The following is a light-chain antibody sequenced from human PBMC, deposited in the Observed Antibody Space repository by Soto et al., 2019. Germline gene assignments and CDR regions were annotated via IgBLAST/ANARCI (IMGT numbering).Light chain of an antibody. Sequence: QSALTQPASVSGSPGQSIAISCTGTSSDVGAYNYVSWYQQRPGEAPKLMIYDVNNRPSGVSNRFSGSKSGNTASLTISGLQAEDEADYYCCSYTTSSTYVFGTGTKLTVL. CDR1: SSDVGAYNY. CDR2: DVN. V-gene: IGLV2-14*03. J-gene: IGLJ1*01. CDR3: CSYTTSSTYV.